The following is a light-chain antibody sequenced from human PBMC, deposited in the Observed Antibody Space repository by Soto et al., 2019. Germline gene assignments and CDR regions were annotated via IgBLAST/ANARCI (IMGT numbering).Light chain of an antibody. Sequence: QSALTQPASVSGSLGQSITISCTGASSDIGAYNYVSWYQQHPGKAPKLMIYDVSNRPSGISDRFSGSKSVNTASLTISGLQAEDDADYFCSSYTSSSTYVFGTGTKVTVL. CDR2: DVS. CDR1: SSDIGAYNY. CDR3: SSYTSSSTYV. V-gene: IGLV2-14*01. J-gene: IGLJ1*01.